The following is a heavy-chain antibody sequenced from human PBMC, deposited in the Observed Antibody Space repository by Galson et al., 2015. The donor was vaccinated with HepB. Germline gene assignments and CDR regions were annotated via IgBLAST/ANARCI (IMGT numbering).Heavy chain of an antibody. D-gene: IGHD3-10*01. J-gene: IGHJ4*02. Sequence: SVKVSCKASGGTFSSYAISWVRQAPGQGLEWMGGIIPIFGTANYAQKFQGRVTITADKSTSTAYMELSSLRSEDTAAYYCARGLPYGSGSTYVFDYWGQGTLVTVSS. V-gene: IGHV1-69*06. CDR3: ARGLPYGSGSTYVFDY. CDR1: GGTFSSYA. CDR2: IIPIFGTA.